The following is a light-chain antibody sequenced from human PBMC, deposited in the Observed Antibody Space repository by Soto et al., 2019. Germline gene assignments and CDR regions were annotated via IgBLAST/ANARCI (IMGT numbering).Light chain of an antibody. V-gene: IGKV3-15*01. CDR1: QSISVA. J-gene: IGKJ1*01. CDR3: QQYNNWPWT. Sequence: EILMTQSPATLSVSPWERATLSCRASQSISVALAWYQQKPGQAPRLLIYGASTRATSFPARFSGSGSGTDFTLTISSLQSEDFAVYYCQQYNNWPWTFGQGTKVDIK. CDR2: GAS.